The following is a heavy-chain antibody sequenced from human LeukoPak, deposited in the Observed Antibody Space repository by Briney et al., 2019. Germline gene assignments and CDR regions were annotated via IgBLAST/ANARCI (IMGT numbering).Heavy chain of an antibody. CDR3: ARQSRITMVRGVNRAADY. V-gene: IGHV4-34*01. Sequence: PSETLSLTCAVYGGSFSGYYWSWIRQPPGKGLEWIGEINHSGSTNYNPSLKSRVTISVDTSKNQFSLKLSSVTAADTAVYYCARQSRITMVRGVNRAADYWGQGTLVTVSS. CDR1: GGSFSGYY. J-gene: IGHJ4*02. CDR2: INHSGST. D-gene: IGHD3-10*01.